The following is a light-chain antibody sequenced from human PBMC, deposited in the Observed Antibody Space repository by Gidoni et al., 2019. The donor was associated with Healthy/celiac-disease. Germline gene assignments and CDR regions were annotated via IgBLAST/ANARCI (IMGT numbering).Light chain of an antibody. CDR3: QQYNSYWT. J-gene: IGKJ1*01. CDR1: QSISSW. CDR2: DAS. Sequence: DIQMTQSPSTLSASVGDRVTITCRASQSISSWLAWYQQKPGKAPKLLIYDASSLESGVPSRFSGSGSGTEFTLTISSPQPDDFATYYCQQYNSYWTFGQGTKVEIK. V-gene: IGKV1-5*01.